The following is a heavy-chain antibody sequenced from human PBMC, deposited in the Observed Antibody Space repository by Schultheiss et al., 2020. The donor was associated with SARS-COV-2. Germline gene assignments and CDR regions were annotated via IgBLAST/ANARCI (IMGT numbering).Heavy chain of an antibody. V-gene: IGHV1-69*13. CDR1: GFTFSSSV. CDR3: ARATSGDYRLNEYYFDY. CDR2: IIPIFGTA. D-gene: IGHD4-17*01. Sequence: SVKVSCKASGFTFSSSVVQWVRQAPGQGLEWMGGIIPIFGTANYAQKFQGRVTITADESTSTAYMELSSLRSEDTAVYYCARATSGDYRLNEYYFDYWGQGTLVTVSS. J-gene: IGHJ4*02.